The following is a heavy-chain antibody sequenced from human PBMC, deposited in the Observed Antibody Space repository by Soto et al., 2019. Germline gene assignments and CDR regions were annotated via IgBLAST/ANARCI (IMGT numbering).Heavy chain of an antibody. CDR2: IYYSGSA. D-gene: IGHD6-13*01. Sequence: QVQLQESGPGLVKPSETLHLTCDVSGGSVSSGNSYWTWIRQPPGKGLEWIGYIYYSGSATYNPSLKIRVTLSVDTSKNQFSLKMTSMTAAETAVYYCARGGGAAAGSYNWFDPWGQGSLVTVSS. CDR3: ARGGGAAAGSYNWFDP. CDR1: GGSVSSGNSY. V-gene: IGHV4-61*01. J-gene: IGHJ5*02.